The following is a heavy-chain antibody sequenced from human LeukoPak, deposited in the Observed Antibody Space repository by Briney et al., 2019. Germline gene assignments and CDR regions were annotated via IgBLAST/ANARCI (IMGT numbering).Heavy chain of an antibody. D-gene: IGHD6-13*01. V-gene: IGHV5-51*01. CDR1: GYSFTTYG. CDR3: ARQGNYFDY. Sequence: GESLKISCKCSGYSFTTYGIGWVRQMPGKGLEWMGMIYPGDSETRYSPSFQGQVTISADKSITTAYLQWSSLKAADTAIYYCARQGNYFDYWGQGTLVTVSS. CDR2: IYPGDSET. J-gene: IGHJ4*02.